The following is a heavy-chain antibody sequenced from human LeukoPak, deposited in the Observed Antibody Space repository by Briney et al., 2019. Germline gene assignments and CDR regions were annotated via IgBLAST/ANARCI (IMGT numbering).Heavy chain of an antibody. V-gene: IGHV3-23*01. CDR1: GFSLSSYA. CDR3: AAGWYFDY. Sequence: GGSLRLSCAASGFSLSSYAMSWVRQAPGKGLEWVSAISDSGRNTYYADFVKGRFTISRDDSKNTLYLQMNSLRAEDTAVYYCAAGWYFDYWGQGTLVTVSS. D-gene: IGHD2-15*01. CDR2: ISDSGRNT. J-gene: IGHJ4*02.